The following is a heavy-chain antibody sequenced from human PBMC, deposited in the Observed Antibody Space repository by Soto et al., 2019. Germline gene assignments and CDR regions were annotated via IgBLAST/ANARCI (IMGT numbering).Heavy chain of an antibody. J-gene: IGHJ4*02. Sequence: QVQLVQSGAEVKKPGASVKLSCKPSGYTFTSYAISWVRQAPGQGLEWMGWISAYNDNTNYAPKLQGRVTLTTDASTGTAYMELRSLRSDDTAVYYCARDQATLTTNPFDYWGQGTLVTVAS. CDR3: ARDQATLTTNPFDY. V-gene: IGHV1-18*01. CDR1: GYTFTSYA. D-gene: IGHD4-4*01. CDR2: ISAYNDNT.